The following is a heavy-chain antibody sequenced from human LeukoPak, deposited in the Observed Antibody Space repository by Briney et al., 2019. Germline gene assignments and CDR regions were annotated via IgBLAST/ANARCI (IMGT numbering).Heavy chain of an antibody. D-gene: IGHD3-22*01. CDR2: INPNRGGT. Sequence: ASVKVSCKASGYTFTSYGISWVRQAPGQGLEWMGWINPNRGGTNYAQKFQGWVTMTRDTSISTAYMELSRLRSDDAAVYYCARDLYYYDSSGYTYYYYGMDVWGQGTTVTVSS. CDR3: ARDLYYYDSSGYTYYYYGMDV. CDR1: GYTFTSYG. V-gene: IGHV1-2*04. J-gene: IGHJ6*02.